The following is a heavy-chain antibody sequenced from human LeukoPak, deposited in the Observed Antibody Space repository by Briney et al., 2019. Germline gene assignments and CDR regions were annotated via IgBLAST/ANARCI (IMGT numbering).Heavy chain of an antibody. Sequence: PSETLSLTCTVSGGSISSYYWSWIRQPAGKGLEWIGRIYTSGSTNYNPPLKSRVTMSVDTSKNQFSLKLSSVTAADTAVYYCAREVVPAAGRYYYHYGMDVWGQGTTVTVSS. V-gene: IGHV4-4*07. D-gene: IGHD2-2*01. J-gene: IGHJ6*02. CDR3: AREVVPAAGRYYYHYGMDV. CDR1: GGSISSYY. CDR2: IYTSGST.